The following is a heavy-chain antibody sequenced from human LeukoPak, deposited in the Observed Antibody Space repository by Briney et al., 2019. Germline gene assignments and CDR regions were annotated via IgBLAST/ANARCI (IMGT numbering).Heavy chain of an antibody. CDR1: GFTFSSYI. V-gene: IGHV3-21*04. CDR2: ISSSSSYI. Sequence: GGSLRLSCAASGFTFSSYIMNWVRQAPGKGLEWVSSISSSSSYIYYADSVKGRFTISRDNAKNSLYLQMNSLRAEDTALYYCAKAARRLDYYYYMDVWGKGTTVTVSS. J-gene: IGHJ6*03. D-gene: IGHD6-6*01. CDR3: AKAARRLDYYYYMDV.